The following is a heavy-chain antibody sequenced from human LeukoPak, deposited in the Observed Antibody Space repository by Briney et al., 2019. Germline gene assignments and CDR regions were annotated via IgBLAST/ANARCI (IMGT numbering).Heavy chain of an antibody. Sequence: GASVKVSCKASGYTFTSYAMSWVRQAPGQGLEWMGWISTNAGNPTYAQGFTGRFVFSLDTSVSTAYLQISSLKAEDTAIYYCARPVAGNDYWGQGTLVTVSS. V-gene: IGHV7-4-1*02. CDR1: GYTFTSYA. CDR2: ISTNAGNP. J-gene: IGHJ4*02. D-gene: IGHD6-19*01. CDR3: ARPVAGNDY.